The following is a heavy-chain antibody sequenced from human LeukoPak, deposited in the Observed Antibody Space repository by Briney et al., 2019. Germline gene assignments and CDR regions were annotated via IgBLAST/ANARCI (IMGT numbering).Heavy chain of an antibody. Sequence: SQTLSLTCTVSGGSISSGGYYWSWIRQHPGKGLEWIGYIHYSGSTYYNPSLKSRVTISVDTSKNQFSLKLSSVTAADTAVYYCARRGTGDWYDPWGQGTLVTVSS. J-gene: IGHJ5*02. V-gene: IGHV4-31*03. CDR2: IHYSGST. CDR1: GGSISSGGYY. D-gene: IGHD1-14*01. CDR3: ARRGTGDWYDP.